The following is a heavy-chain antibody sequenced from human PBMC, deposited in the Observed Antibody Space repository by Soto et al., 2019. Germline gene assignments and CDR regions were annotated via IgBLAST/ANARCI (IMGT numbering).Heavy chain of an antibody. D-gene: IGHD3-3*01. V-gene: IGHV3-43*01. J-gene: IGHJ6*02. CDR2: ISWDGGST. Sequence: GGSLRLSCAASGFTFDDYTMHWVRQAPGKGLEWVSLISWDGGSTYYADSVKGRFTISRDSSKNSLYLQMNSLRTEDTALYYCAKDIRGYYDFWSGYKSVYYYYYGMDVWGQGTTVTVSS. CDR1: GFTFDDYT. CDR3: AKDIRGYYDFWSGYKSVYYYYYGMDV.